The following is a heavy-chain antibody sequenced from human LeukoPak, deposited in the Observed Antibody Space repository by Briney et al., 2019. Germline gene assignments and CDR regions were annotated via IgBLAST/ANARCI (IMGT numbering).Heavy chain of an antibody. V-gene: IGHV3-7*04. D-gene: IGHD2-2*01. CDR3: ARQYCSSTSCYPGSAFDI. J-gene: IGHJ3*02. Sequence: GGSLRLSCAASGFTFSSYWMSWVRQAPGKGLEWVANIKQDGSEKYYVDSVKGRFTISRDIAKNSLYLQMNSLRAEDTAVYYCARQYCSSTSCYPGSAFDIWGQGTMVTVSS. CDR2: IKQDGSEK. CDR1: GFTFSSYW.